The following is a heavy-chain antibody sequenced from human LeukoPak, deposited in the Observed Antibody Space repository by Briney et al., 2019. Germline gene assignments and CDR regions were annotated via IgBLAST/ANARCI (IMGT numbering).Heavy chain of an antibody. Sequence: GGSLRLSCAASGFTFSSYGMSWVRQAPGKGLEWVSAISGSGGSTYYADSVKGRFTISRDNSKNTLYLQMNSLRAEDTAVYYCAKYRWFGELPKGGLYSDYWGQGTLVTVSS. V-gene: IGHV3-23*01. CDR1: GFTFSSYG. CDR2: ISGSGGST. J-gene: IGHJ4*02. D-gene: IGHD3-10*01. CDR3: AKYRWFGELPKGGLYSDY.